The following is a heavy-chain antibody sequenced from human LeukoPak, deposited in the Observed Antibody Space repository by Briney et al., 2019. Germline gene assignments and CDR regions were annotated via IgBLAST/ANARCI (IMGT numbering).Heavy chain of an antibody. Sequence: SETLSLTCTVSGGSISSYYWSWIRQPPGKGLEWIGYIYYSGSTNYNPSLKSRVTISADTSKNQFSLKLSSVTAADTAVYYCARAHKGQVLVDYWGQGTLVTVSS. CDR2: IYYSGST. V-gene: IGHV4-59*01. CDR1: GGSISSYY. J-gene: IGHJ4*02. CDR3: ARAHKGQVLVDY. D-gene: IGHD1-1*01.